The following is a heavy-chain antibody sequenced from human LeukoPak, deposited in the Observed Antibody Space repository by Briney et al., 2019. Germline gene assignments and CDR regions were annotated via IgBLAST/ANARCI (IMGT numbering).Heavy chain of an antibody. Sequence: SGTLSLTCAVSGGSISSSNWWSWVRQPPGKGLEWIGEIYHSGSPNYNPSLKSRVTISVDKSRNHFSLNLSSVTAADTAVYYCARVNINNWHSCDYWGQGTLVTVSS. CDR1: GGSISSSNW. CDR2: IYHSGSP. J-gene: IGHJ4*02. CDR3: ARVNINNWHSCDY. V-gene: IGHV4-4*02. D-gene: IGHD1-1*01.